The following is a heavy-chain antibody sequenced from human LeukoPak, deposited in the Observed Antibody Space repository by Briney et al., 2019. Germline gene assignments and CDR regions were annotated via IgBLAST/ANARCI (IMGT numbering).Heavy chain of an antibody. J-gene: IGHJ4*02. D-gene: IGHD2-15*01. CDR3: ARRYCSGGTCYGDY. CDR1: GGSISSYY. CDR2: IYYSGST. V-gene: IGHV4-59*08. Sequence: SETLSLTCTVSGGSISSYYWSWIRQPPGKGLEWIGYIYYSGSTNYNPSLKSRVTISVDTSKNQFSLKLSSVTAADTAVYYCARRYCSGGTCYGDYWGQGTLVAVSS.